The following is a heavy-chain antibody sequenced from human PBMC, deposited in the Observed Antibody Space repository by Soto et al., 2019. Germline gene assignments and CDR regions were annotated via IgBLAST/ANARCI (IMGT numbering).Heavy chain of an antibody. V-gene: IGHV3-23*01. J-gene: IGHJ4*02. D-gene: IGHD3-22*01. CDR3: AKNPGYYYDSTGYHFDY. Sequence: GGSLRLSCAASEFTFSNYAMSWVRQAPGKGLEWVSAISYGGGTTYYADSVKGRFTISRDNSRNTLYLQMNSLRAEDTAVYYCAKNPGYYYDSTGYHFDYWGQGTLVTVSS. CDR2: ISYGGGTT. CDR1: EFTFSNYA.